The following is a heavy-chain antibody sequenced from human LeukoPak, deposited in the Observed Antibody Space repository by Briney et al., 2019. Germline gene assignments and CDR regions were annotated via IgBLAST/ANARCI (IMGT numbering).Heavy chain of an antibody. V-gene: IGHV4-39*01. Sequence: SETLSLTCTVSGGSISSSSYYWGWIRQPPGKGLEWIGSIYYSGSTYYNPSLKSRVTISVDTSKNQFSLKLSSVTAADTAVYYCARHIRAVLWFGELPEPRWFDPWGQGTLVTVSS. CDR3: ARHIRAVLWFGELPEPRWFDP. CDR1: GGSISSSSYY. CDR2: IYYSGST. D-gene: IGHD3-10*01. J-gene: IGHJ5*02.